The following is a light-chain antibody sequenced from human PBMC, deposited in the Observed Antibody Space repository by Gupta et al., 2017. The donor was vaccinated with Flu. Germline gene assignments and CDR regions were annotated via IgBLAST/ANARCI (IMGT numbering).Light chain of an antibody. Sequence: QSVFPQPPSVSAAPGPKVTISCSGSSSNLGHNYVSWYQQLPGTAPNLLIYDNNKRHSGLPDRFSGSKSGTSATLGITGLQTGDEADYYCGTWESSRSGGEVFGGGTKLTVL. CDR2: DNN. CDR1: SSNLGHNY. CDR3: GTWESSRSGGEV. J-gene: IGLJ3*02. V-gene: IGLV1-51*01.